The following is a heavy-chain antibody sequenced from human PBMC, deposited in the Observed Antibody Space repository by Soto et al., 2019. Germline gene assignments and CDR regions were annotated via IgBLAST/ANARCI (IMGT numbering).Heavy chain of an antibody. CDR3: ARDLLSGANYYAY. CDR2: ISGGSDFI. J-gene: IGHJ4*02. V-gene: IGHV3-21*01. D-gene: IGHD6-19*01. Sequence: EVQLVEAGGGLVKPGGSLRLSCEASGFAFSNFVMNWVRQASGKGLEWVSSISGGSDFIYYTDSVKGRFTISRDNAKNTLYLQMTGLGGDDTAVYYCARDLLSGANYYAYWGQGTLVTVSS. CDR1: GFAFSNFV.